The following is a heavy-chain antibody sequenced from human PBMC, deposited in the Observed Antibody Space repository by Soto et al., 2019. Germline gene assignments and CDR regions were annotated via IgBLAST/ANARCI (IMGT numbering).Heavy chain of an antibody. D-gene: IGHD3-22*01. CDR3: ARWGTDDSSGYLGDY. CDR1: GGTFSSYA. Sequence: GASVKVSCKASGGTFSSYAISWVRQAPGQGLEWMGGIIPIFGTANYAQKFQGRVTITADESTSTAYMELSSLRSEDTAVYYCARWGTDDSSGYLGDYWGQGTLVTVSS. J-gene: IGHJ4*02. CDR2: IIPIFGTA. V-gene: IGHV1-69*13.